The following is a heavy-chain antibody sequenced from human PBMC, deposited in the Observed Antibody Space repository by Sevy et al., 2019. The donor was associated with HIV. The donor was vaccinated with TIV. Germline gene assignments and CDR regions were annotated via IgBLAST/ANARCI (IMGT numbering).Heavy chain of an antibody. Sequence: GGSLRLSCAASGFTFSTYWMHWVRQAPGKGLEWVANKKQDESEKYYVASVKGRFTISRDNAKNSLYLQMNSLRPGDTAVYYCARGNSGSFDYWGQGTLVTVSS. CDR2: KKQDESEK. V-gene: IGHV3-7*04. CDR1: GFTFSTYW. CDR3: ARGNSGSFDY. J-gene: IGHJ4*02. D-gene: IGHD3-22*01.